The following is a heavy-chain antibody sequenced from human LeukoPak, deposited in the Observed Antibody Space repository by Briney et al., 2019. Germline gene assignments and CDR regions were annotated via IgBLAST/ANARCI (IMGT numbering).Heavy chain of an antibody. Sequence: SETLSLTCTVSGGSIRSYFWSWIRQPAGKGLEWIGRIYTSGSTNYNPSLKSRVTISVDTSKNQFSLKLSSVTAADTAVYYCAREVVGATTNYYYYMDVWGKGTTVTVSS. D-gene: IGHD1-26*01. V-gene: IGHV4-4*07. CDR1: GGSIRSYF. CDR2: IYTSGST. CDR3: AREVVGATTNYYYYMDV. J-gene: IGHJ6*03.